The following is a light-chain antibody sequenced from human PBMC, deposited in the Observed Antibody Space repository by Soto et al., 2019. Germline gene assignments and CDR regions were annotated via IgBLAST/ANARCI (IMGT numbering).Light chain of an antibody. J-gene: IGKJ4*01. CDR3: QHYGSPLT. CDR1: QSVRSSY. CDR2: GAS. V-gene: IGKV3-20*01. Sequence: EIVLTQSPGTLSLSPGGRATLSCRASQSVRSSYLAWYQQRPGQAPRLLIFGASFRATGIPDRFSGSGSGTDFPLTISRVEPEDCAVYYCQHYGSPLTFGGGTKVEIK.